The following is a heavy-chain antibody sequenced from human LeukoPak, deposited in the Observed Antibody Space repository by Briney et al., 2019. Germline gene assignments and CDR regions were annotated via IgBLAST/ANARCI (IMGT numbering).Heavy chain of an antibody. CDR2: IYSGGST. CDR3: ARSGGRDYYYGMDV. Sequence: TGGSLRLSCAASGFTVSSNYMSWVRQAPGKGLEWVSVIYSGGSTYYADSVKGRFTISRHNSKNTLYLQMNSLRAEDTAVYYCARSGGRDYYYGMDVWGQGTTVTVSS. V-gene: IGHV3-53*04. CDR1: GFTVSSNY. J-gene: IGHJ6*02. D-gene: IGHD2-15*01.